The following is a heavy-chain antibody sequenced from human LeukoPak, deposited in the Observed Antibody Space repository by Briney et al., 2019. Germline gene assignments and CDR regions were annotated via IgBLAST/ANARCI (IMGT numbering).Heavy chain of an antibody. D-gene: IGHD6-13*01. Sequence: GASVKVSCKASGYTFTGYYMHWVRQAPGQGLEWMGWINPNSGGTNYAQKFQGRVTMTRDTSISTAYMELSSLRSEDTAVYYCARSSSSWFSDYMDVWGKGTTVTVSS. CDR1: GYTFTGYY. J-gene: IGHJ6*03. V-gene: IGHV1-2*02. CDR3: ARSSSSWFSDYMDV. CDR2: INPNSGGT.